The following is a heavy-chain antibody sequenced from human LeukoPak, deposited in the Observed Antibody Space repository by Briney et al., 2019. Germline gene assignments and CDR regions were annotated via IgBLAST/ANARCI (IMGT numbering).Heavy chain of an antibody. J-gene: IGHJ4*02. V-gene: IGHV4-39*07. CDR3: ASSVRWLQLHFDY. CDR2: IHYSGTT. CDR1: GGSISSSSYY. Sequence: SETLSLTCTVSGGSISSSSYYWGWIRQPPGKGLEWIGSIHYSGTTYYKSSLKSRVTISVDTSKNQFSLKLSSVTAADTAVYYCASSVRWLQLHFDYWGQGALVTVSS. D-gene: IGHD5-24*01.